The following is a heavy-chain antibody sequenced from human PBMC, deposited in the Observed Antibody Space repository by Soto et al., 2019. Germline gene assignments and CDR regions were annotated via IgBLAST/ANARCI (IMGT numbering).Heavy chain of an antibody. CDR1: GGTFSSYA. Sequence: SVKVSCKASGGTFSSYAISWVRQAPGQGLEWMGGIIPIFGTANYAQKFQGRVTITADESTSTAYMELGSLRSEDTAVYYCASGGWELLYYYGMDVWGQGTTVTVSS. V-gene: IGHV1-69*13. CDR3: ASGGWELLYYYGMDV. J-gene: IGHJ6*02. D-gene: IGHD1-26*01. CDR2: IIPIFGTA.